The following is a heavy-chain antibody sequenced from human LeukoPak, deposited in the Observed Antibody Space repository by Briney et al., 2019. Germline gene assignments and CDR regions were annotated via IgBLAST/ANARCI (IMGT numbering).Heavy chain of an antibody. CDR2: IIPIFGTA. CDR3: AGRPRTAAGLYYFDY. Sequence: SVKVSCKASGGTFSSYAISWVRQAPGQGLEWMGGIIPIFGTANYAQKFQGRVTITTDESTSTAHMELSSLRSEDTAVYYCAGRPRTAAGLYYFDYWGQGTLVTVSS. CDR1: GGTFSSYA. V-gene: IGHV1-69*05. J-gene: IGHJ4*02. D-gene: IGHD6-13*01.